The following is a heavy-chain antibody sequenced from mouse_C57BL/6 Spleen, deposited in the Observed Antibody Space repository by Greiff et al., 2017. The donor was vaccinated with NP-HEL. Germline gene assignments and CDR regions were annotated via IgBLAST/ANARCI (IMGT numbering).Heavy chain of an antibody. CDR3: ARGITTGRGYYFDY. CDR1: GYAFSSSW. Sequence: VQLQESGPELVKPGASVKISCKASGYAFSSSWMNWVKQRPGKGLEWIGRIYPGDGDTNYNGKFKGKATLTADKSSSTAYMQLSSLTSEDSAVYFCARGITTGRGYYFDYWGQGTTLTVSS. CDR2: IYPGDGDT. D-gene: IGHD1-1*01. J-gene: IGHJ2*01. V-gene: IGHV1-82*01.